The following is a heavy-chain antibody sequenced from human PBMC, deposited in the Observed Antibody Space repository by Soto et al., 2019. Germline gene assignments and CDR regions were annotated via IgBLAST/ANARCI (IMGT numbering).Heavy chain of an antibody. Sequence: EVQLVESGGGLVQPGGSLRLSCAASGFTFSSYSMNWVRQAPGKGLEWVSYISSSSSTIYYADSVKGRFTISRDNAKNSLYLQMNSRRAEDTAVYYCARDGGQWLNWFDPWGQGTLVTVYS. D-gene: IGHD6-19*01. V-gene: IGHV3-48*01. CDR3: ARDGGQWLNWFDP. CDR1: GFTFSSYS. CDR2: ISSSSSTI. J-gene: IGHJ5*02.